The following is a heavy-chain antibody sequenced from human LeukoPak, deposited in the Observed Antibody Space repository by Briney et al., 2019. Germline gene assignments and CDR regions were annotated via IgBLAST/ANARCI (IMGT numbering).Heavy chain of an antibody. J-gene: IGHJ3*02. CDR1: GFTFSNAW. CDR3: TTVDTAMVSRRAFDI. V-gene: IGHV3-15*01. CDR2: IKSKTDGGTT. Sequence: GGSLRLSCAASGFTFSNAWMSWVRQAPGKGLEWVGRIKSKTDGGTTDYAAPVKGRFTISRDDSKNTLYLQMNSLKPEDTAVYYCTTVDTAMVSRRAFDIWGQGTMVTVSS. D-gene: IGHD5-18*01.